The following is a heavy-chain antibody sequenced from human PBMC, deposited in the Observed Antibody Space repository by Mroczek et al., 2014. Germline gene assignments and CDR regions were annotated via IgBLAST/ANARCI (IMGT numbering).Heavy chain of an antibody. CDR1: GGSISSGSYY. CDR2: IYTSGST. V-gene: IGHV4-61*02. CDR3: ARGPELQDRSVVAHDY. Sequence: QVQLQESGPGLVKPSQTLSLTCTVSGGSISSGSYYWSWIRQPAGKGLEWIGRIYTSGSTNYNPSLKSRVTISVDTSKNQFSLKLSSVTAADTAVYYCARGPELQDRSVVAHDYWGQGTLVTVSS. D-gene: IGHD1-26*01. J-gene: IGHJ4*02.